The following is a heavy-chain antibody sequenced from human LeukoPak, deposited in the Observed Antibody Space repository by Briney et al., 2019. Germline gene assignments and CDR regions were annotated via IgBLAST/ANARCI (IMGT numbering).Heavy chain of an antibody. J-gene: IGHJ5*02. D-gene: IGHD1-14*01. Sequence: GGSLRLSCAASGFTFSSYAMSWVRQAPGKGLEWVSAISGSGGSTYYADSVKGRFTISRDNSKNTLYLQMNSLRAEDTAVYYCAKDRASTQGWSDPENWFDPWGQGTLVTVSS. CDR3: AKDRASTQGWSDPENWFDP. CDR1: GFTFSSYA. CDR2: ISGSGGST. V-gene: IGHV3-23*01.